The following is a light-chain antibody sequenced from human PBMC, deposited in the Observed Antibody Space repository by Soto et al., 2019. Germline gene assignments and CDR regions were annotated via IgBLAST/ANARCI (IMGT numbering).Light chain of an antibody. CDR3: QQRNNWPLT. CDR1: QSVVGY. V-gene: IGKV3-11*01. Sequence: EIVLTQSPGTLSLSPGERATLSCRASQSVVGYISWYQQKPGQAPRILIYDASNRVPGTPARFSGSGSGTDFNLTISSLEPEDFAVYYCQQRNNWPLTFGGGTKVEIK. J-gene: IGKJ4*01. CDR2: DAS.